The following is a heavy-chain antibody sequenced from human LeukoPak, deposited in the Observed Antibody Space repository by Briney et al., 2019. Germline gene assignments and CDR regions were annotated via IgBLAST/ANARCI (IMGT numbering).Heavy chain of an antibody. V-gene: IGHV4-4*07. CDR1: GGSISSYY. D-gene: IGHD6-13*01. Sequence: SETLSLTCTVSGGSISSYYWSWIRQPAGKGLEWIGRIYTSGSTNYNPSLKSRLTISVDTSKNQFSLKLSSVTAADTAVYYCARTTEAHSWRTRYYDYYMDVWGKGTTVAVSS. CDR2: IYTSGST. J-gene: IGHJ6*03. CDR3: ARTTEAHSWRTRYYDYYMDV.